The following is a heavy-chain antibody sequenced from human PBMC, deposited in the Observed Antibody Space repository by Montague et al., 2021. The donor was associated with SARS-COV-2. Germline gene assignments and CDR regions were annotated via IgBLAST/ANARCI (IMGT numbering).Heavy chain of an antibody. D-gene: IGHD3-9*01. CDR3: ARSYYDILTNYYDAFDI. CDR2: XXWDDDK. J-gene: IGHJ3*02. V-gene: IGHV2-70*04. Sequence: PALVKPTQTLTLTCNLSGFSLSTSGMRASWIRQPPGKALEWLARXXWDDDKFYSTSLKTRLTISKDTSKNQVVLTMTNMDPVDTATYYCARSYYDILTNYYDAFDIWGQGTMVTVSS. CDR1: GFSLSTSGMR.